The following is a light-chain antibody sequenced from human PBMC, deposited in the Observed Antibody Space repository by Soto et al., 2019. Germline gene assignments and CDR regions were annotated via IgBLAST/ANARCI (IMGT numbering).Light chain of an antibody. Sequence: DIQMTQSPSSLSASVGDRVTITCRASQVISDYLAWYQQKPGKAPKLLIYAASTLQSGVQSRFSGSGSGTDFTLTISSLQPEDVATYYCQKYYSGPLFGQGTRLEIK. CDR3: QKYYSGPL. CDR2: AAS. V-gene: IGKV1-27*01. J-gene: IGKJ5*01. CDR1: QVISDY.